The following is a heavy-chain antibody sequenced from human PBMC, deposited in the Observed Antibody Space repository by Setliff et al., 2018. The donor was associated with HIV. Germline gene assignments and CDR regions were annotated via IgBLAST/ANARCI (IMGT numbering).Heavy chain of an antibody. V-gene: IGHV4-59*08. CDR2: ISYSGST. J-gene: IGHJ4*02. CDR3: ARAPGAYCYDTSGYPIGIRFDY. Sequence: SETLSLTCNVSGGSISGYYWSWVRQPPGKGLEWIGYISYSGSTNYNPSLRSRVTISVDPSKHLFSLKLSSVTAADTTVYYCARAPGAYCYDTSGYPIGIRFDYWGQGTLVTVSS. D-gene: IGHD3-22*01. CDR1: GGSISGYY.